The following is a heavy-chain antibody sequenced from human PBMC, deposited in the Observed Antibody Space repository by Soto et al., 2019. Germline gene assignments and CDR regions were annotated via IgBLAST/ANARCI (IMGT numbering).Heavy chain of an antibody. J-gene: IGHJ4*02. Sequence: RASVKVSCKASGYTFTSYFMHWVRQAPGQGLEWMGIINPSGGSTIYAQKFQGRVTMTRDTSTSTVYMELSSLRSEDTAVYYCARVYCSGGSCYSIDYWGQGTLVTVS. CDR2: INPSGGST. CDR3: ARVYCSGGSCYSIDY. D-gene: IGHD2-15*01. V-gene: IGHV1-46*03. CDR1: GYTFTSYF.